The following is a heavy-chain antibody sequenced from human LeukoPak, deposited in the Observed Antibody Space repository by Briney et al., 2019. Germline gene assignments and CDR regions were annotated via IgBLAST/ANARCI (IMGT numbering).Heavy chain of an antibody. V-gene: IGHV4-38-2*02. CDR1: GGSLTNYF. Sequence: PSETLSLTCTVSGGSLTNYFWGWIRQPPGKGLECIGTIYHSGSTYYNPSLKSRVTISVDTSKNQFSLKLNSVTAADTAVYYCARIYSSSWFLNWFDPWGQGTLVTVSS. D-gene: IGHD6-13*01. CDR2: IYHSGST. J-gene: IGHJ5*02. CDR3: ARIYSSSWFLNWFDP.